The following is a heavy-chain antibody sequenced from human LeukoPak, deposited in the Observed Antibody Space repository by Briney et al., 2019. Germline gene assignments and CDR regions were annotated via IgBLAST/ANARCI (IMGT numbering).Heavy chain of an antibody. CDR2: INHSGST. V-gene: IGHV4-34*01. Sequence: SETLSLTCAVYGGSFSGYYWSWIRQPPGKGLEWIGEINHSGSTNYNPSLKSRVTISVDTSKNQFSLKLSSVTAADTAVYYCAVWFGEDPAFDIWGQGTMVTVSS. CDR1: GGSFSGYY. CDR3: AVWFGEDPAFDI. D-gene: IGHD3-10*01. J-gene: IGHJ3*02.